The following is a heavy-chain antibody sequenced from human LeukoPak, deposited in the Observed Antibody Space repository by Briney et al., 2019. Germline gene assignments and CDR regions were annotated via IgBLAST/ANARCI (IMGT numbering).Heavy chain of an antibody. V-gene: IGHV4-61*05. D-gene: IGHD3-22*01. CDR3: ARYLVVAMGGFDP. CDR2: IYYSGST. Sequence: SETLSLTCSVSGGSISSSGYYWSWIRQPPGKGLEWIGYIYYSGSTNYNPSLKSRVTISVDTSKNQFSLKLSSVTAADTAVYYCARYLVVAMGGFDPWGQGTLVTVSS. CDR1: GGSISSSGYY. J-gene: IGHJ5*02.